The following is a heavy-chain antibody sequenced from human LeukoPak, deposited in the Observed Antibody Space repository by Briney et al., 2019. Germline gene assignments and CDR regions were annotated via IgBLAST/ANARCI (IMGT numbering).Heavy chain of an antibody. Sequence: ASVKVSCKASGYTFSSYDISWLRQAPGQGLEWMGRISGFNGNTNYAQKFQGRVTMTTDTSTSTAYMELRSLRSDDTAVYYCARDTAVADSDYWGQEPWSPSPQ. D-gene: IGHD6-19*01. J-gene: IGHJ4*01. CDR2: ISGFNGNT. CDR3: ARDTAVADSDY. V-gene: IGHV1-18*01. CDR1: GYTFSSYD.